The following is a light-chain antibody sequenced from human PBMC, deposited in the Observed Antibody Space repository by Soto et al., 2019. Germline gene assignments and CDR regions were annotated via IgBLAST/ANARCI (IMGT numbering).Light chain of an antibody. CDR1: SSDVGGYTY. Sequence: SMLTQPGFVYGSPGPSITIPCTGTSSDVGGYTYVSWYQHHPGKAPKLIIYDVTNRPSGVSNPFSGSKSGNTASLTISGLQPEDEADYYCSSYTTSNTRQIVFGTGTKVTVL. J-gene: IGLJ1*01. CDR3: SSYTTSNTRQIV. CDR2: DVT. V-gene: IGLV2-14*03.